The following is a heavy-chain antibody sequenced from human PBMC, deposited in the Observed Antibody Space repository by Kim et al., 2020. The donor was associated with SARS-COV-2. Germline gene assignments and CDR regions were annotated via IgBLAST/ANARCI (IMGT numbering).Heavy chain of an antibody. J-gene: IGHJ1*01. CDR1: GFTFSSYE. D-gene: IGHD2-21*02. CDR2: ISSSGSTI. Sequence: GGSLRLSCAASGFTFSSYEMNWVRQAPGKGLEWVSYISSSGSTIYYADSVKGRFTISRDNAKNSLYLQMKSLRAEDTAVYYCARAPADSNCGGDCYHKYFQHWGQGTLVTVSS. CDR3: ARAPADSNCGGDCYHKYFQH. V-gene: IGHV3-48*03.